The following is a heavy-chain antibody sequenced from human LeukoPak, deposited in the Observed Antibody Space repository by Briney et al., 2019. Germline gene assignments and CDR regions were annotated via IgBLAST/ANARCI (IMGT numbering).Heavy chain of an antibody. D-gene: IGHD5-12*01. V-gene: IGHV1-2*02. CDR1: GYTFTDHY. CDR2: INPNTGGT. Sequence: GASAKVSCKASGYTFTDHYIHWVRQAPGQGFEWMGWINPNTGGTDYAQKFQDRIAISTYTSISTVYMELSRLKSDDTALYYCARDLATIDGIAWYYFENWGQGTLVTVS. CDR3: ARDLATIDGIAWYYFEN. J-gene: IGHJ4*02.